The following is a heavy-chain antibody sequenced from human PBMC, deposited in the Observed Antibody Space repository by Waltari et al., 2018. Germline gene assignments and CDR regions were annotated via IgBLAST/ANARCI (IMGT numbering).Heavy chain of an antibody. Sequence: QLQLQESGPGLVKPSETLSLTCTVSGGSISSSSYYWGWIRQPPGKGLEWIGSIYYSASTYYNPSLKSRVTISVDTSKSQFSLKLSSVTAADTAVYYCARHPGYGAYFDYWGQGTLVTVSS. CDR3: ARHPGYGAYFDY. D-gene: IGHD3-10*01. J-gene: IGHJ4*02. CDR1: GGSISSSSYY. V-gene: IGHV4-39*01. CDR2: IYYSAST.